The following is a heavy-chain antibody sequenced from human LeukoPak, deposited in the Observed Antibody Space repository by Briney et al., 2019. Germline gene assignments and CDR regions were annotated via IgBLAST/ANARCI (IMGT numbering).Heavy chain of an antibody. Sequence: PGGSLRLSCAASGSTFAAYGMSWVRQAPGKGLEWVSAINWNGGSTGYADSVKGRFTISRDNAKNSLYLQMNSLRAEDTALYYCARDSDYDFWSGHPFGYWGQGTLVTVSS. CDR2: INWNGGST. CDR3: ARDSDYDFWSGHPFGY. V-gene: IGHV3-20*04. D-gene: IGHD3-3*01. J-gene: IGHJ4*02. CDR1: GSTFAAYG.